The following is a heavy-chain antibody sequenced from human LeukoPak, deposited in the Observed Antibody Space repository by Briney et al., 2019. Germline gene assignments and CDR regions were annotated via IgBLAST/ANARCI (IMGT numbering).Heavy chain of an antibody. Sequence: GASVKVSCKASGYAFTRYGISWVRQAPGQGFEWMGWISGYNGNTNYAQKFQGRVTVTTDTSTSTAYMGLRSLRSDDTAVYFCARGYYFGSGSDYTHYFDYWGQGTLVTVSS. J-gene: IGHJ4*02. D-gene: IGHD3-10*01. CDR3: ARGYYFGSGSDYTHYFDY. CDR2: ISGYNGNT. CDR1: GYAFTRYG. V-gene: IGHV1-18*01.